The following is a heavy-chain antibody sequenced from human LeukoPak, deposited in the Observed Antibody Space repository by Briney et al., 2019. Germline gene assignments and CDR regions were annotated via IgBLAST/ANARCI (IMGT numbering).Heavy chain of an antibody. CDR1: GGSISSSSYY. J-gene: IGHJ6*02. CDR2: IYYSGST. Sequence: PSETLSLTCTVSGGSISSSSYYWGWIRQPPGKGLEWIGSIYYSGSTYYNPSLKSRVTISVDTSKNQFSLKLSSVTAADTAVYYCALSYGSGSYPDYYYYGMDVWGQGTTVTVSS. V-gene: IGHV4-39*01. CDR3: ALSYGSGSYPDYYYYGMDV. D-gene: IGHD3-10*01.